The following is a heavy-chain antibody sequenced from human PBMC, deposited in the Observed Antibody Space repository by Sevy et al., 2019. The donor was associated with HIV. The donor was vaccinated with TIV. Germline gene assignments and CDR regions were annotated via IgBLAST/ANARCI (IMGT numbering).Heavy chain of an antibody. V-gene: IGHV3-21*01. J-gene: IGHJ3*02. CDR1: GFTFSSYS. Sequence: GGSLRLSCAASGFTFSSYSMNWVRQAPGKGLEWVSSISSSSSYIYYADSVKGRFTISRDNAKNSLYLQMNSLRAEDTAVYYCARGEVGATTSDFGWLGAFDIWGQGTMVTVSS. CDR2: ISSSSSYI. D-gene: IGHD1-26*01. CDR3: ARGEVGATTSDFGWLGAFDI.